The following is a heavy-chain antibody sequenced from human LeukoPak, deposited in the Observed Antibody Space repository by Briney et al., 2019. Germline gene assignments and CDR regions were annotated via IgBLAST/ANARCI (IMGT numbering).Heavy chain of an antibody. Sequence: PGGSLRLSCAASGFTFSNYSMNWVRQAPGKGLEWVSSISSSSSYIYYADLVKGRFTISRDNAKNSLYLQMNSLRAEDTALYYCASLNRADCSSTSCHTHYWGQGTLVTVSS. V-gene: IGHV3-21*01. CDR1: GFTFSNYS. CDR3: ASLNRADCSSTSCHTHY. J-gene: IGHJ4*02. CDR2: ISSSSSYI. D-gene: IGHD2-2*01.